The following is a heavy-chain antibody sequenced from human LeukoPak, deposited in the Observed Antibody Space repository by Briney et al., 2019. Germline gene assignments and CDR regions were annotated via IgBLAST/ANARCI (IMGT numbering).Heavy chain of an antibody. J-gene: IGHJ4*02. D-gene: IGHD1-7*01. CDR1: GGSFSGYY. CDR2: INHSGST. V-gene: IGHV4-34*01. Sequence: SETLSLTCAVYGGSFSGYYWSWIRQPPGKGLEWIGEINHSGSTNYNPSLKSRVTISVDTSKNQFSLKLSSVTAADTAVYYCARGPWNYRKIFDYWGQGTLVTVSS. CDR3: ARGPWNYRKIFDY.